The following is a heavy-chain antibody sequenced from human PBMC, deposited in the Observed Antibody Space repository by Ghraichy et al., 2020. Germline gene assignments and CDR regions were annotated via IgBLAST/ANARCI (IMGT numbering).Heavy chain of an antibody. CDR2: IYYTGST. CDR1: GDSISSSSYY. V-gene: IGHV4-39*01. Sequence: SETLSLTCTVSGDSISSSSYYWGWIRQPPGKGLEWIGNIYYTGSTYVNPSLKSRVTMSVDTSENQFSLKLTSVSAADTALYFCTRRRVASSQRDFWGQGTQVTVSS. CDR3: TRRRVASSQRDF. D-gene: IGHD6-6*01. J-gene: IGHJ4*02.